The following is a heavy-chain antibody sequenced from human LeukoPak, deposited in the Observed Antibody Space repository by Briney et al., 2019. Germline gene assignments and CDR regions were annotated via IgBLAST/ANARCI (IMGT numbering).Heavy chain of an antibody. V-gene: IGHV1-46*01. CDR3: ARFLKNPVNRRGPANYYMDV. CDR1: GYTFTSYY. D-gene: IGHD2/OR15-2a*01. CDR2: INPSGGST. Sequence: ASVKVSCKASGYTFTSYYMHWVRQAPGQGLEWMGIINPSGGSTSYAQKFQGRVTMTRDMSTSTAYMELSSVRSEDTAVYYCARFLKNPVNRRGPANYYMDVWGKGTTVTISS. J-gene: IGHJ6*03.